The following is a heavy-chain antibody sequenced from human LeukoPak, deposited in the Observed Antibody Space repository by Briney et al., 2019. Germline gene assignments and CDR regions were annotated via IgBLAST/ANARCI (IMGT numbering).Heavy chain of an antibody. D-gene: IGHD6-6*01. Sequence: ASVKVSCKASGYTFTSYYIHWVRQAPGQGLEWMGWISAYDNNRKYAQKLQGRVTMTTDTSTSTAYMELRSLRSDDTAVYYCATPSSKTSRGAFDIWGQGTMVTVSS. CDR3: ATPSSKTSRGAFDI. V-gene: IGHV1-18*04. J-gene: IGHJ3*02. CDR1: GYTFTSYY. CDR2: ISAYDNNR.